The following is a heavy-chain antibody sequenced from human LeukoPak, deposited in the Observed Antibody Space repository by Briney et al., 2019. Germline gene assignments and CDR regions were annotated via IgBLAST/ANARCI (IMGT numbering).Heavy chain of an antibody. CDR2: IKQDGSER. Sequence: GGSLRLSCAASGFTLSRYSMNWVRQAPGKGLEWVANIKQDGSERYYVDSVKGRFTISRDNAKNSLYLQMNSLRAEDTAVYYCARDVGDYWGQGTLVTVSS. J-gene: IGHJ4*02. CDR3: ARDVGDY. CDR1: GFTLSRYS. V-gene: IGHV3-7*01.